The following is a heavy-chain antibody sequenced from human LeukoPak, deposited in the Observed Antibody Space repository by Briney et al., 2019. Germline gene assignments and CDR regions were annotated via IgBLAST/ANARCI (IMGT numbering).Heavy chain of an antibody. Sequence: GGSLRLSCAASGFSFSNFAIHWVRQAPGKGLEWLAVISHDGGTKHYADSVKGRFTISRDNSKNTLSLQMNSLRPEDTAVYYCARTTTFDYWGQGTLVTVSS. J-gene: IGHJ4*02. CDR2: ISHDGGTK. CDR3: ARTTTFDY. V-gene: IGHV3-30*04. D-gene: IGHD4-17*01. CDR1: GFSFSNFA.